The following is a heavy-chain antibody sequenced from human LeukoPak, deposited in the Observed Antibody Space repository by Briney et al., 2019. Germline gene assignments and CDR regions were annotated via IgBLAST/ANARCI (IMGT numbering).Heavy chain of an antibody. D-gene: IGHD7-27*01. V-gene: IGHV3-21*01. CDR1: RFTSTDYT. CDR3: ARDPPVIGELVLGRQRIFYQ. CDR2: ISSSSSYI. Sequence: KTGGSLRLSCAASRFTSTDYTMNWVRQAPGKGLEWVSSISSSSSYINYADSVKGRFTISRDNAKNSVYLQMNNLRAEDTAVYYCARDPPVIGELVLGRQRIFYQWGQGTLVTVSS. J-gene: IGHJ4*02.